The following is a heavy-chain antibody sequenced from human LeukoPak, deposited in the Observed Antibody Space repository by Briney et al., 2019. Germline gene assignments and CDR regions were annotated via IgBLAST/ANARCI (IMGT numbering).Heavy chain of an antibody. CDR1: GYTFTGYY. CDR3: ARARSSSWPIDAFDI. V-gene: IGHV1-2*02. Sequence: GASVKVSCKASGYTFTGYYMHWVRQAPGQGLEWMGWINPNSGGTNYAQNFQGRVTMTRDTSISTAYMELSRLRSDDTAVYYCARARSSSWPIDAFDIWGQGTMVTVSS. D-gene: IGHD6-13*01. CDR2: INPNSGGT. J-gene: IGHJ3*02.